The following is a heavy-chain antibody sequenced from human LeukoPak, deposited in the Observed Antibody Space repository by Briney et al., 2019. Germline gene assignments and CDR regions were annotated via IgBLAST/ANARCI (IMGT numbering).Heavy chain of an antibody. J-gene: IGHJ6*02. CDR3: ARMNYDYVWGSHYYYYGMDV. CDR2: IYYSGST. V-gene: IGHV4-59*01. D-gene: IGHD3-16*01. CDR1: GGSISSYY. Sequence: PSETLSLTCTVSGGSISSYYWSWIRQPPGKGLEWIGYIYYSGSTNYNPSLKSRVTISVDTSKNQFSLKLSSVTAADTAVYYCARMNYDYVWGSHYYYYGMDVWGQGTTVTVSS.